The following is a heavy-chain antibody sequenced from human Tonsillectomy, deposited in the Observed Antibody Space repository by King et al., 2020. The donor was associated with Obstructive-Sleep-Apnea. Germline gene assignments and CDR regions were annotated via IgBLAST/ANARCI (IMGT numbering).Heavy chain of an antibody. Sequence: VQLVESGGGLVKPGGFLSLSCAASGFTFSVYYMSWIRQAPGKGLEWISYISANGNTMYYADSVKGRFTISRDNAKNSLSLQMNSLRAEDTAVYYCARDLSHISSRIYYYGMDVWGQGTAVTVSS. J-gene: IGHJ6*02. V-gene: IGHV3-11*01. CDR3: ARDLSHISSRIYYYGMDV. D-gene: IGHD2-2*01. CDR1: GFTFSVYY. CDR2: ISANGNTM.